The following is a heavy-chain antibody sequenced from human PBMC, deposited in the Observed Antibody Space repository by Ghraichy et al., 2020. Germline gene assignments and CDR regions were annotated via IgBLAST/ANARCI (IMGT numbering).Heavy chain of an antibody. CDR3: ARAEPNAMITFGGVMPFDY. J-gene: IGHJ4*02. Sequence: SVKVSCKASGGTFSSYAISWVRQAPGQGLEWMGGIIPIFGTANYAQKFQGRVTITADESTSTAYMELSSLRSEDTAVYYCARAEPNAMITFGGVMPFDYWGQGTLVTVSS. CDR2: IIPIFGTA. CDR1: GGTFSSYA. V-gene: IGHV1-69*13. D-gene: IGHD3-16*01.